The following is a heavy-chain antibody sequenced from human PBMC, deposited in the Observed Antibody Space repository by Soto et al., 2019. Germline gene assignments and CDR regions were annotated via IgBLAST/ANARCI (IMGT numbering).Heavy chain of an antibody. CDR2: IKQGGREK. CDR1: GFTFTTYW. J-gene: IGHJ4*02. CDR3: ATYRGYYNI. Sequence: EMQLVESGGGLVQSGGSLRLSCAASGFTFTTYWMTWVRQAPGKGLEWVANIKQGGREKYYVDSVKGRFTISRDNAKNSLYLKMNSLGVEDAGVYYCATYRGYYNIWGRATLVPVSS. D-gene: IGHD3-22*01. V-gene: IGHV3-7*01.